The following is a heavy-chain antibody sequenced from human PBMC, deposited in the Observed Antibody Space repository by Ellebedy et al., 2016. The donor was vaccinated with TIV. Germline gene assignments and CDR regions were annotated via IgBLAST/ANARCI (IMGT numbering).Heavy chain of an antibody. CDR3: ARDLTAMVTITY. Sequence: AASVKVSCKTSGYTFTTSAITWVRQAPGQGLEWMGRISPYDGNTNYAQELQGRVTMTTDTSTNTAYMELSSLRSDDTAVYYCARDLTAMVTITYWGQGTLVTVSS. CDR2: ISPYDGNT. V-gene: IGHV1-18*01. D-gene: IGHD5-18*01. CDR1: GYTFTTSA. J-gene: IGHJ4*02.